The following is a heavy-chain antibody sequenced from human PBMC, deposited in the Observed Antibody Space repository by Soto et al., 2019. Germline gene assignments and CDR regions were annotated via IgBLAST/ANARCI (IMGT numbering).Heavy chain of an antibody. Sequence: PGGSLRLSCAASGFTFSSYGMHWVRQAPGKGLEWVAVISYDGSNKYYADSVKGRFTISRDNSKNTLYLQMNSLRAEDTAVYYCARERDTAMVRGNYYGMDVWGQGTTVTVSS. CDR1: GFTFSSYG. CDR2: ISYDGSNK. D-gene: IGHD5-18*01. CDR3: ARERDTAMVRGNYYGMDV. J-gene: IGHJ6*02. V-gene: IGHV3-30*03.